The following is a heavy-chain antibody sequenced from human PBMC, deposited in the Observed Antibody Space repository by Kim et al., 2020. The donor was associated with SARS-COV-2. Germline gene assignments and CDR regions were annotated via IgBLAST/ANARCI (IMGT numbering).Heavy chain of an antibody. Sequence: SETLSLTCAVYGGSFSGYYWSWIRQPPGKGLEWIGEINHSGSTNYNPSLKSRVTISVDTSKNQISLKLSSVTAADTAVYYCARVIVATHSMRYYYYYGMDVWGQGTTVTVSS. CDR1: GGSFSGYY. D-gene: IGHD5-12*01. J-gene: IGHJ6*02. CDR2: INHSGST. V-gene: IGHV4-34*01. CDR3: ARVIVATHSMRYYYYYGMDV.